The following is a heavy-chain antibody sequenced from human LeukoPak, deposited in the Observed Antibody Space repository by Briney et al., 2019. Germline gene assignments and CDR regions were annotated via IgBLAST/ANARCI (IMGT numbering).Heavy chain of an antibody. CDR3: TRDRPYTATMWFDT. J-gene: IGHJ5*02. D-gene: IGHD5-18*01. CDR1: GYTFAGYH. Sequence: VASVKVSYKASGYTFAGYHVHWVRQAPGQGLEWMGWINPNSGGTHSAQRFQGRVTMTRDTSIDTAYMELSGLTSGDTAIYYCTRDRPYTATMWFDTWGQGSLVTVSS. V-gene: IGHV1-2*02. CDR2: INPNSGGT.